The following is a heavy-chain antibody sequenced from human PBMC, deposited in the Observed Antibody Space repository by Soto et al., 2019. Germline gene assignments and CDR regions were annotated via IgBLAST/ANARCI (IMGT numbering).Heavy chain of an antibody. J-gene: IGHJ4*02. CDR1: GDSVSTNSAT. V-gene: IGHV6-1*01. D-gene: IGHD5-18*01. CDR3: ARGYGRNFDY. Sequence: QTLSLTCAISGDSVSTNSATWDWIRQSPSRGLEWLGRTYYRSKWYNDYAVSVKGRITINPDTSNNQLSLQLNSVTPDDTAVYYCARGYGRNFDYWGQGTLVTVSS. CDR2: TYYRSKWYN.